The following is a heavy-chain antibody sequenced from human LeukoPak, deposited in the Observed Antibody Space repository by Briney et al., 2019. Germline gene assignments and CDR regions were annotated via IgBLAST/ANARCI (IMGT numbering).Heavy chain of an antibody. CDR3: ARAMPRPTSYYDYLWGSYRHSCDAFDI. V-gene: IGHV3-30*04. CDR1: GFTFSTYT. Sequence: GGSLRLSCAASGFTFSTYTIHWVRQAPGKGLEWVTVISYDGSHKYYAHSVKGRFTISRDNSKNTLYLQMNSLRAEDTAIYSCARAMPRPTSYYDYLWGSYRHSCDAFDIWGQGTMVTVSS. J-gene: IGHJ3*02. D-gene: IGHD3-16*02. CDR2: ISYDGSHK.